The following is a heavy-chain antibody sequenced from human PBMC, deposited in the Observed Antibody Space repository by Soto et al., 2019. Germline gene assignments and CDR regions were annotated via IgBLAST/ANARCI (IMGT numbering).Heavy chain of an antibody. CDR2: IFSNDEK. D-gene: IGHD6-13*01. Sequence: SGPTLVNPTETLTLTCTVSGFSLSNARMGVSWIRQPPGKALEWLAHIFSNDEKSYSTSLKSRLTISKDTSKSQVVLTMTNMDPVDTATYYCARIQGYSSSWYYFDYWGQGTLVTVSS. J-gene: IGHJ4*02. CDR1: GFSLSNARMG. V-gene: IGHV2-26*01. CDR3: ARIQGYSSSWYYFDY.